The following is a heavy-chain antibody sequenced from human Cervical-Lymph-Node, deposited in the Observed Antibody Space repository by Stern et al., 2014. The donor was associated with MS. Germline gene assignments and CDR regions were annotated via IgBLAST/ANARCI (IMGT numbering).Heavy chain of an antibody. Sequence: DQLVESGGGVVQPGRSLRLSCAASGFTFRSYGIHWVRQAPGKGLEWVAVVWYDGTTKSYSDSVKGRFTISRDNPRQTVYLQMDNLRVEDTAIYFCARGGDFKWAVRSQFFDYWGQGTLITVYS. CDR1: GFTFRSYG. J-gene: IGHJ4*02. CDR2: VWYDGTTK. V-gene: IGHV3-33*01. D-gene: IGHD1-26*01. CDR3: ARGGDFKWAVRSQFFDY.